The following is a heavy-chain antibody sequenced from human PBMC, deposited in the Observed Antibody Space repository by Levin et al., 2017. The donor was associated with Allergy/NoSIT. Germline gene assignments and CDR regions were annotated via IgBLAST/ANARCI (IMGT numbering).Heavy chain of an antibody. CDR2: ISGSGGST. Sequence: GESLKISCAASGFTFSSYAMSWVRQAPGKGLEWVSAISGSGGSTYYADSVKGRFTISRDNSKNTLYLQMNSLRAEDTAVYYCAKADDNALDDCSSTSCYTYYYYGMDVWGQGTTVTVSS. CDR1: GFTFSSYA. V-gene: IGHV3-23*01. D-gene: IGHD2-2*02. J-gene: IGHJ6*02. CDR3: AKADDNALDDCSSTSCYTYYYYGMDV.